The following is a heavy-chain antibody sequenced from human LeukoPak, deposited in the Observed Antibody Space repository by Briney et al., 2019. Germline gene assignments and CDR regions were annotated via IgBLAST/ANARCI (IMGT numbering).Heavy chain of an antibody. D-gene: IGHD5-18*01. J-gene: IGHJ4*02. CDR2: INHSGST. CDR3: ARVPYSYGFNYFDY. V-gene: IGHV4-34*01. CDR1: GGSFSGYY. Sequence: SETLSLTCAAYGGSFSGYYWSWIRQPPGKGLEWIGEINHSGSTNYNPSLKGRVTISVDTSKNQFSLKLSSVTAADTAVYYCARVPYSYGFNYFDYWGQGTLVTVSS.